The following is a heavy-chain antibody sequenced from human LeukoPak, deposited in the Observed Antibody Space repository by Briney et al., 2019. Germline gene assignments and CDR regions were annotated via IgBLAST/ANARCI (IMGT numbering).Heavy chain of an antibody. J-gene: IGHJ3*02. V-gene: IGHV1-2*02. D-gene: IGHD3-22*01. CDR3: ASLQYYDSSGYYSPDAFDI. CDR1: GYTFTGYY. CDR2: INPNSGGT. Sequence: ASVKVSCKASGYTFTGYYMHWVRQAPGQGLEWMGWINPNSGGTNYAQKFQGRVTMTRDTSISTAYMELSRLRSDDTAVYYCASLQYYDSSGYYSPDAFDIWGQGTMVTVSS.